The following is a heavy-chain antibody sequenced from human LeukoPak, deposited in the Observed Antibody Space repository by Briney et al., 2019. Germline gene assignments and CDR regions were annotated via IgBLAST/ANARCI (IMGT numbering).Heavy chain of an antibody. Sequence: SETLSLTCAVYGGSFSGYYWSWIRQPPGKGLEWIGEINHSGSTNYNPSLKSRVTISVDTSKNQFSLKLSSVTAADTAVYYCAREIVVVKGWFDPWGQGSRVTVSS. D-gene: IGHD3-22*01. V-gene: IGHV4-34*01. CDR2: INHSGST. CDR3: AREIVVVKGWFDP. CDR1: GGSFSGYY. J-gene: IGHJ5*02.